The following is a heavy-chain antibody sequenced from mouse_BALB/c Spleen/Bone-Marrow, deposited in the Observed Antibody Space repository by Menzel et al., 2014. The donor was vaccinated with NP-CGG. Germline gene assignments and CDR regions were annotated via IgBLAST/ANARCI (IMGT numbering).Heavy chain of an antibody. CDR1: GFTFSDFY. Sequence: EVMLVESGGGLVQPGGSLRLSCATSGFTFSDFYMEWVRQPPGKRLEWIAASRNKANDYTTEYSASVKGRFIDSRDTSQSILYLQMNALRAEDTAIYYCVRDARRDAMDYWGQGTSVTVSS. CDR2: SRNKANDYTT. CDR3: VRDARRDAMDY. J-gene: IGHJ4*01. V-gene: IGHV7-1*02.